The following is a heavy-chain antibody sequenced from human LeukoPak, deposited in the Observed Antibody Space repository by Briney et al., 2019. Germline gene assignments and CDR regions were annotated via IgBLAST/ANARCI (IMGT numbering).Heavy chain of an antibody. Sequence: ASVKVSFKVSGCTLTELSMHWVRQAPGKGIEWMGGFDPEDGETIYAQKFPGRVTMTEDTSTDTAYMELSSLISEDTAVYYCATVTGVEGRYFDYWGQGTLVTVSS. CDR2: FDPEDGET. CDR3: ATVTGVEGRYFDY. J-gene: IGHJ4*02. D-gene: IGHD3-9*01. CDR1: GCTLTELS. V-gene: IGHV1-24*01.